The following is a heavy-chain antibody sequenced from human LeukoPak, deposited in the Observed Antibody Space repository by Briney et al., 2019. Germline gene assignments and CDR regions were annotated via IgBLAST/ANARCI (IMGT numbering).Heavy chain of an antibody. D-gene: IGHD2-15*01. CDR3: AKGSGGSCFSPLDY. J-gene: IGHJ4*02. Sequence: SGGSLRLSCAASGFTFSSYAMSWVRQAPGKGLEWVSAVCGSGGSTYYADSVKGRFTISRDNSKNMLYLQMNSLRAEDTAVYYCAKGSGGSCFSPLDYWGRRTLVTVSS. V-gene: IGHV3-23*01. CDR2: VCGSGGST. CDR1: GFTFSSYA.